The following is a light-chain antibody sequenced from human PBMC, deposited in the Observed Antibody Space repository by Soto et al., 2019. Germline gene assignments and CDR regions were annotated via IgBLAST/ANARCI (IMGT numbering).Light chain of an antibody. J-gene: IGKJ1*01. CDR2: DIF. Sequence: ENVLTQFPGTLSLSPGERATLSCRASQSVSSSHLAWYQQKPGQAPRLLIYDIFTRATGIPDRFSGSGSETDFTPTISRLEPEDFAVYYCQQYDSSRTFGQGTKVEIK. V-gene: IGKV3-20*01. CDR1: QSVSSSH. CDR3: QQYDSSRT.